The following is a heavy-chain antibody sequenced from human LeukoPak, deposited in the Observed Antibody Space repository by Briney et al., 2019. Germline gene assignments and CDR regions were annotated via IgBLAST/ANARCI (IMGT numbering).Heavy chain of an antibody. V-gene: IGHV4-34*01. Sequence: KPSETLSLTCAVYGGSFSGYYWRWIRQPPGKGLEWIGEINHSGSSNYNPSLKSRVTISVDTSKNQFSLKLSPVTAADTAVYYCARGSRYRIAVAGFDYWGQGTLVTVSS. CDR1: GGSFSGYY. D-gene: IGHD6-19*01. CDR2: INHSGSS. J-gene: IGHJ4*02. CDR3: ARGSRYRIAVAGFDY.